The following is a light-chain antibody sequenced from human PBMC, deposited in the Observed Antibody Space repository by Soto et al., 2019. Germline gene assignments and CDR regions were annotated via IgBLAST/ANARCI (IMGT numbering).Light chain of an antibody. CDR2: KVS. J-gene: IGKJ3*01. CDR3: MQRTHWPPT. V-gene: IGKV2-30*01. CDR1: QSLVYSDGNTF. Sequence: DVVLTQSPLSLPVTLGQSASISCRSAQSLVYSDGNTFLNWFHQRPGQSPRRLIYKVSVRDSGVPHRFSGSGSGTDFTLKISGVEAGDVGVYYCMQRTHWPPTFGPGTKVDI.